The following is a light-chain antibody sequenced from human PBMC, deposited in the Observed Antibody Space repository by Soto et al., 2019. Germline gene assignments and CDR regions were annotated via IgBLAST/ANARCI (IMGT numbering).Light chain of an antibody. CDR2: GAS. CDR1: QSVSTN. CDR3: QQYHNVPPYT. Sequence: EIVMTQSPATLSVSPGERATLSCRASQSVSTNLAWYQQKPGQAPRLLMYGASTRATGIPARFSGSGSGTEFTLTISSLQSEDFAVYYRQQYHNVPPYTFGQGTKLEIK. J-gene: IGKJ2*01. V-gene: IGKV3-15*01.